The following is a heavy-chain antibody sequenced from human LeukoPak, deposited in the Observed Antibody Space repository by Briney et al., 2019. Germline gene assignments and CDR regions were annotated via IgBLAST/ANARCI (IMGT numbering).Heavy chain of an antibody. CDR1: GGSISSYY. Sequence: SETLSLTCTVSGGSISSYYWSWIRQPPGKGLECMVYIYYSGSTNYNPSLKSRVTISVDTSKNQFSLKLSSVTAADTAEDYCARGSRGMATIFASWGQGTLVTVSS. D-gene: IGHD5-24*01. J-gene: IGHJ4*02. CDR3: ARGSRGMATIFAS. CDR2: IYYSGST. V-gene: IGHV4-59*01.